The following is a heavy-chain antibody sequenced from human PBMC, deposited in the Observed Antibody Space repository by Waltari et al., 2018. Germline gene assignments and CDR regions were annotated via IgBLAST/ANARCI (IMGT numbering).Heavy chain of an antibody. CDR1: GFTFYNYA. Sequence: EVQLLESGGGSVQPGGFLRFSCAASGFTFYNYAMSWVRQAPGKGHEWVSSVSGGGRDTHYADSVMGRFTISRDNTKNTVSLQMDSLRADDTAIYYCTKDRNGYFQPIEHWGQGTLVTVSS. D-gene: IGHD3-22*01. CDR3: TKDRNGYFQPIEH. J-gene: IGHJ4*02. V-gene: IGHV3-23*01. CDR2: VSGGGRDT.